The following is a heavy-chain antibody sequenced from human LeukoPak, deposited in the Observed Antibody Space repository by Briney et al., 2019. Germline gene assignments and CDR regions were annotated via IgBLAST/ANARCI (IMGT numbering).Heavy chain of an antibody. CDR3: ARGYTFHGVAHDSGYFDY. CDR2: ITWDGGNI. J-gene: IGHJ4*02. D-gene: IGHD3-3*01. V-gene: IGHV3-9*03. CDR1: GFTFGDYT. Sequence: PGGSLRLSCVTSGFTFGDYTMHWVRQVPGKGLEWLSGITWDGGNIAYADSVKGRFTISRDNAKSSLYLQMNSLRNEDMAFYFCARGYTFHGVAHDSGYFDYWGQGTLVTVYS.